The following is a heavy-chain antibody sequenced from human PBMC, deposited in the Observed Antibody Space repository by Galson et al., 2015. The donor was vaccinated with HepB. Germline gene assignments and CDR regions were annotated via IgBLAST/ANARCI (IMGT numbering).Heavy chain of an antibody. CDR3: ARAMKIYDSGGKVFDY. V-gene: IGHV1-69*13. CDR1: GGTFSHYA. J-gene: IGHJ4*02. CDR2: IVPVFGTP. D-gene: IGHD3-22*01. Sequence: SVKVSCKASGGTFSHYAISWVRQAPGQGLEWMGGIVPVFGTPKYAQRFQGRVTITADESTSTAYMELSSLRSEDTAVYYCARAMKIYDSGGKVFDYWGRGALVTVSS.